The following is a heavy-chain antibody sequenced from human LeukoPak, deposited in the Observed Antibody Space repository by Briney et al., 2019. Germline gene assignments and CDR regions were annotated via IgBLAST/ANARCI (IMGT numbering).Heavy chain of an antibody. CDR1: GGSISSYY. V-gene: IGHV4-59*01. CDR3: ARLGLGDEACWFDP. Sequence: TSETLSLTCTVSGGSISSYYWSWIRQPPGKGLEWIGFVYYSGRTSYNPSLKSRVTISVDTSKSQFSLRLSSVTAADTAMYYCARLGLGDEACWFDPWGQGTLVTVSS. D-gene: IGHD3-10*01. CDR2: VYYSGRT. J-gene: IGHJ5*02.